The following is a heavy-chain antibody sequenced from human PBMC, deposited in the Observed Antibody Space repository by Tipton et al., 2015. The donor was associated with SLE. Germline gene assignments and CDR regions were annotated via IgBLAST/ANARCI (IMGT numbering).Heavy chain of an antibody. CDR3: ARAPTISVAGTTDPFGMDV. CDR2: ISWNSEII. D-gene: IGHD6-19*01. CDR1: GFRFDDYA. V-gene: IGHV3-9*01. J-gene: IGHJ6*02. Sequence: SLRLSCTASGFRFDDYAMHWVRQVPGKGLEWVSGISWNSEIIFYADSVRGRFTISRDNAKNTLYLQMRSLRVEDTGIYYCARAPTISVAGTTDPFGMDVWGPGTRVTVSS.